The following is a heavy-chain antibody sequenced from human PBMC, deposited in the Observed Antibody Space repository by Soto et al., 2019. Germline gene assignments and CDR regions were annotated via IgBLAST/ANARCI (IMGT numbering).Heavy chain of an antibody. J-gene: IGHJ4*02. CDR3: ARGRVASGYCSGGSCYPPDFDY. CDR2: IYYSGST. CDR1: GGSVSSGSYY. D-gene: IGHD2-15*01. V-gene: IGHV4-61*01. Sequence: LSETLSLTCTVSGGSVSSGSYYWSWIRQPPGKGLEWIGYIYYSGSTNYNPSLKSRVTISVDTSKNQFSLKLSSVTAADTAVYYCARGRVASGYCSGGSCYPPDFDYWGQGTLVTVSS.